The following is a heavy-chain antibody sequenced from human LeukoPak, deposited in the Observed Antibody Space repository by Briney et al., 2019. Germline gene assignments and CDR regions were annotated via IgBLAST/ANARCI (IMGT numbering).Heavy chain of an antibody. V-gene: IGHV4-61*02. CDR2: IYTSGST. Sequence: SETLSLTCTVSGGSISSGSCYWSWIRQPAGKGLEWIGRIYTSGSTNYNPSLKSRVTISVDTSKNQFSLKLSSVTAADTAVYYCARDGLGEAADYWGQGTLVTVSS. D-gene: IGHD3-16*01. J-gene: IGHJ4*02. CDR3: ARDGLGEAADY. CDR1: GGSISSGSCY.